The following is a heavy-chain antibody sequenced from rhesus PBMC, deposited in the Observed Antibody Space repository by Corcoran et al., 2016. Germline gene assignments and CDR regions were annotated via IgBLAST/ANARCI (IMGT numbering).Heavy chain of an antibody. CDR3: ARDHYEDDHGYYYTLDY. CDR1: GGSISDDYY. J-gene: IGHJ4*01. V-gene: IGHV4-106*01. Sequence: QVQLQESGPGLVKPSETLSLTCAVSGGSISDDYYWSWIRQPPGKGLEWIGYIYGSVGGTNYNPSLKNRVTIPIDPSKNQFSLKLSSVTAADTAVYYCARDHYEDDHGYYYTLDYWGQGVLVTVSS. D-gene: IGHD3-9*01. CDR2: IYGSVGGT.